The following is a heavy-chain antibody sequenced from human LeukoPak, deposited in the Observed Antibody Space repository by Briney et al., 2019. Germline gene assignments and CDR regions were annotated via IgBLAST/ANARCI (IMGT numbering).Heavy chain of an antibody. CDR1: GGSISSYY. V-gene: IGHV4-59*01. D-gene: IGHD2-15*01. J-gene: IGHJ4*02. Sequence: SETLSLTCTVSGGSISSYYWSWIRQPPGKGLEWIGYTYYSGSTNYNPSLKSRVTISVDTSKNQFSLKLSSVTAADTAVYYCARGPHGNYVDYWGQGTLVTVS. CDR2: TYYSGST. CDR3: ARGPHGNYVDY.